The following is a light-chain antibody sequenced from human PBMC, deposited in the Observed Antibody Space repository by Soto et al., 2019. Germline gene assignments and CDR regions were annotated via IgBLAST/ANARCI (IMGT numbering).Light chain of an antibody. J-gene: IGKJ3*01. CDR3: QESYSRT. CDR2: AAS. V-gene: IGKV1-39*01. CDR1: QSINNY. Sequence: DIQMTQSPSSLSASVGDRVTIACRASQSINNYLNWYQQKPGKTPNLLIFAASTLHSGVPSRFSGSGSGTDFTLTISSLQPEDFATYYCQESYSRTFGPGTKVHIK.